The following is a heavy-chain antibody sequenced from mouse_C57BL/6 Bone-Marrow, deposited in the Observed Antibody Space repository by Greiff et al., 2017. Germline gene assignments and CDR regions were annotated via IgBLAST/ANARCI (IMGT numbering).Heavy chain of an antibody. V-gene: IGHV5-4*01. Sequence: EVQLVESGADLVKPGASVKLSCEASGYTFSSYCMSWVHQSPEQRLEWVGNISDGGSYTYYHDKVKGRFTLTRDKATNTLYMHMSKLKSEDTAIYYCARDGWWYFDVWGTGTTATVSS. CDR1: GYTFSSYC. D-gene: IGHD2-3*01. CDR2: ISDGGSYT. J-gene: IGHJ1*03. CDR3: ARDGWWYFDV.